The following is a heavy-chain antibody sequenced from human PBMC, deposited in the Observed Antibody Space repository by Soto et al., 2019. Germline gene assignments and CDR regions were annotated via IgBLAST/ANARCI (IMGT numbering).Heavy chain of an antibody. J-gene: IGHJ2*01. Sequence: GGSLRLSCAASGFTFSSYAMHWVRQAPGKGLEWVAVISYDGSNKYYADSVKGRFTISRDNSKNTLYLQMNSLRAEDTAVYYCASSSMDSARYWYFDLWGRGTLVTVSS. CDR1: GFTFSSYA. V-gene: IGHV3-30-3*01. CDR2: ISYDGSNK. CDR3: ASSSMDSARYWYFDL. D-gene: IGHD1-26*01.